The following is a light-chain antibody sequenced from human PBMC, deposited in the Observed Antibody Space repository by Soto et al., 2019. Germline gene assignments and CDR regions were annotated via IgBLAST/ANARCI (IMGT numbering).Light chain of an antibody. J-gene: IGKJ1*01. CDR3: QQYDSFWT. V-gene: IGKV1-5*03. CDR2: QTS. Sequence: DIQMTQSPSTLSASVGGRVTVTCRASQTINTWLAWYQQKPGKAPKLLIYQTSILENGVPSRFSGSGSWTEFPLTISSLQPDDFATYSCQQYDSFWTFGQGTKVEIK. CDR1: QTINTW.